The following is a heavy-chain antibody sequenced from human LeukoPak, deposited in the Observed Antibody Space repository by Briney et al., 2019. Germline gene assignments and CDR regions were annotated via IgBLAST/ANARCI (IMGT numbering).Heavy chain of an antibody. CDR1: GGSISSGSYY. CDR2: IYSSGSS. V-gene: IGHV4-61*02. Sequence: SETLSLTXAVSGGSISSGSYYWSGIRQPAGKGLEWIGRIYSSGSSNYNPSLKRRVTISIDTSKTQFSLKLSSVPAADTAVYYCARMFRAHYYDSSGVFDYWGQGTLVTVSS. D-gene: IGHD3-22*01. J-gene: IGHJ4*02. CDR3: ARMFRAHYYDSSGVFDY.